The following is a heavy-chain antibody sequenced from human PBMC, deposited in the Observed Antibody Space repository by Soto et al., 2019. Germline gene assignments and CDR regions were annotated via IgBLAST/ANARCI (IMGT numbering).Heavy chain of an antibody. CDR3: AAEHGFGKLFVV. D-gene: IGHD3-10*01. CDR1: GDTFKTCV. J-gene: IGHJ6*02. CDR2: IIPLFGTT. Sequence: QVQVVQSGVEVRRPGSSVKVSCKASGDTFKTCVISWVRQAPGQGLEWMGGIIPLFGTTDFAQRFQGRLTNTTDESTTTAYRELSRLRSEDTATYYCAAEHGFGKLFVVWGQGTKVIVSS. V-gene: IGHV1-69*01.